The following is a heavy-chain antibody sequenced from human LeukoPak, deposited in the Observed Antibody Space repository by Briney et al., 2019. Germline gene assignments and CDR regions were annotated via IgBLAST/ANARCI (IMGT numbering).Heavy chain of an antibody. J-gene: IGHJ4*02. CDR3: ARRAGIYSHPYDY. D-gene: IGHD1-14*01. CDR2: IGGSGGFIT. V-gene: IGHV3-23*01. CDR1: GFTFSAHG. Sequence: GGTLRLSCAASGFTFSAHGMNWVRQSPGRGLEWVSGIGGSGGFITYYADSVKGRFTVSRDNSKDTMYLQMNGLRAEDTAVYYCARRAGIYSHPYDYWGQGTLVTVSS.